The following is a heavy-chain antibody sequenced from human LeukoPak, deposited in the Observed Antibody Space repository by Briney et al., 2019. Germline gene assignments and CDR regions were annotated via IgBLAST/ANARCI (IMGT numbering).Heavy chain of an antibody. CDR1: GGSFSDYY. V-gene: IGHV4-34*01. D-gene: IGHD4-23*01. Sequence: SETLSLTCSAYGGSFSDYYWNWIRQAPGKGLEWIGEINHLGTTKYNPSLKSRVTISVDTSKNQFSLKLSSVTAADTAVYYCARPKNSRRVSDAFDIWGQGTMVTVSS. CDR2: INHLGTT. CDR3: ARPKNSRRVSDAFDI. J-gene: IGHJ3*02.